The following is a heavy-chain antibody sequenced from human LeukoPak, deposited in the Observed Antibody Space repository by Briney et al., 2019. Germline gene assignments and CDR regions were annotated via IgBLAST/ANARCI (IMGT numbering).Heavy chain of an antibody. Sequence: SETLSLTCTVSGYSISSGYYWGWIRQPPGKGLEWIGSIYHSGSTYYNPSLKSRVTISVDTSKNQFSLKLSSVTAADTAVYYCARSYSSSYYGSGSYPYWGQGTLVTVSS. J-gene: IGHJ4*02. CDR1: GYSISSGYY. CDR2: IYHSGST. V-gene: IGHV4-38-2*02. D-gene: IGHD3-10*01. CDR3: ARSYSSSYYGSGSYPY.